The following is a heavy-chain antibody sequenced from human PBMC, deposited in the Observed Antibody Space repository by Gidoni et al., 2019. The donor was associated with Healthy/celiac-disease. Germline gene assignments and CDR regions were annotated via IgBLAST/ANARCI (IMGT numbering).Heavy chain of an antibody. CDR1: GGSISSSSYY. CDR2: IYYSGST. J-gene: IGHJ4*02. Sequence: QLQLQESGPGLVKPSETLSLTCTVSGGSISSSSYYWGWIRQPPGKGLEWIGSIYYSGSTYYNPSLKSRVTISVDTSKNQFSLKLSSVTAADTAVYYCARGADQDPYYFDYWGQGTLVTVSS. V-gene: IGHV4-39*01. D-gene: IGHD1-26*01. CDR3: ARGADQDPYYFDY.